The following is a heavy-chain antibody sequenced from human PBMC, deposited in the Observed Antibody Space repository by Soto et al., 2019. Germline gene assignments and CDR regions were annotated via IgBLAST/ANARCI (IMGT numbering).Heavy chain of an antibody. J-gene: IGHJ3*02. V-gene: IGHV1-18*01. Sequence: QVQLVQSGAEVKKPGASVKVSCKPSGYTFSIYGISWVRQAPGQGLEWMGWISTYNGNTNYAQKFQGRVTMTAATSTSTAYMELRSVRSDDTAVYYCARVGYSGGYGDGFDIWGQGTMVTVSS. CDR1: GYTFSIYG. D-gene: IGHD1-26*01. CDR2: ISTYNGNT. CDR3: ARVGYSGGYGDGFDI.